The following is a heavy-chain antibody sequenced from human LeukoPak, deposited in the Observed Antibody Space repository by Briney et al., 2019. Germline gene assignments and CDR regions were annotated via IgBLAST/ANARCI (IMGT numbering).Heavy chain of an antibody. Sequence: GGPLRLPCAPSGFAHSTYWMIWVRQAPGKGLEWVASIKQREFYVDSVKRRFTISRDNAANSLYLQMHSLRAEDTAIYYCSRGPANIYSTSWFDYWGQGALVTVSS. J-gene: IGHJ4*02. CDR2: IKQRE. CDR3: SRGPANIYSTSWFDY. D-gene: IGHD3-3*01. V-gene: IGHV3-7*03. CDR1: GFAHSTYW.